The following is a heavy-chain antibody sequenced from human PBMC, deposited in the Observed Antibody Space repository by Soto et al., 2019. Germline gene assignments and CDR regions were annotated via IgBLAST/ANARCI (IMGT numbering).Heavy chain of an antibody. CDR3: AKVGWYFDFWSGRTFDY. V-gene: IGHV3-23*01. CDR1: GFTFSSYA. D-gene: IGHD3-3*01. Sequence: EVQLLESGGGLVQPGGSLRLSCAASGFTFSSYAMSWVRQAPGKGLEWVSAISGSGGSTYYADSVKGRFTISRDNSKNSLYLQMNSLRAEDTAVYYCAKVGWYFDFWSGRTFDYWGQGTLVTVSS. CDR2: ISGSGGST. J-gene: IGHJ4*02.